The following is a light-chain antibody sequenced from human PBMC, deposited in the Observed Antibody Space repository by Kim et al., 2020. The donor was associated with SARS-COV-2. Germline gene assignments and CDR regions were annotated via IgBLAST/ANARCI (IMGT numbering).Light chain of an antibody. J-gene: IGLJ3*02. V-gene: IGLV4-69*01. CDR2: LNSDGSH. CDR1: SGHSSNA. Sequence: QPVLTQSPSASASLGASVTLTCTLSSGHSSNAIAWHQQQPERGPRYLMKLNSDGSHTKGDGIPDRFSGSSSGAERYLTISSLQSEDEADYYCQTWDTGIHVFGGGTQLTVL. CDR3: QTWDTGIHV.